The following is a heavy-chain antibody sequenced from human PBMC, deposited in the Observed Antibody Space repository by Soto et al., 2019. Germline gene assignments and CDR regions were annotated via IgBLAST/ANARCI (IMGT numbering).Heavy chain of an antibody. J-gene: IGHJ6*04. CDR2: ISGYNGDT. CDR3: AKNGQPPYYYYGMDV. Sequence: QGQLVQSGAEVKKPGASVKVSCKASGYTFTRYGITWVRQAPGQGLEWMGWISGYNGDTNYAQKFQGRVTMTVDTSTTTAVMERTSRTSDDRAVYYCAKNGQPPYYYYGMDVWGKGTTVTVSS. V-gene: IGHV1-18*01. D-gene: IGHD2-8*01. CDR1: GYTFTRYG.